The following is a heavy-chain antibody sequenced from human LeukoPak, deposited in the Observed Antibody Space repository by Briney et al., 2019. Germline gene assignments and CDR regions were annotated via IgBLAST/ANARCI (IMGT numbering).Heavy chain of an antibody. V-gene: IGHV3-7*01. Sequence: PGGSLRLSCAASGFTVTNNDMSWVRQAPGKGLVWVANVKQDGSERYYVGSVRGRFTISRDNAKNSLYLQMNSLRAEDTAVYYCAREGAYYLDSWGQGTLVAVSS. D-gene: IGHD4/OR15-4a*01. J-gene: IGHJ4*02. CDR3: AREGAYYLDS. CDR1: GFTVTNND. CDR2: VKQDGSER.